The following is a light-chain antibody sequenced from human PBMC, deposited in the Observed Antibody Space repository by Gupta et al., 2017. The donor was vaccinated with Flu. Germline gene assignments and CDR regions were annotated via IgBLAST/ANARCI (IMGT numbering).Light chain of an antibody. V-gene: IGKV3-11*01. CDR1: PSVDNY. CDR3: QQRRSWPT. Sequence: EIILTQSTAKRPLSPGERSTLSCRASPSVDNYFAWYQQKPDQRPRLLIYEASNRATSVPVRFRGSGSGTDFTLTITSVAPDDFAVYYCQQRRSWPTFGLGTKVETK. CDR2: EAS. J-gene: IGKJ1*01.